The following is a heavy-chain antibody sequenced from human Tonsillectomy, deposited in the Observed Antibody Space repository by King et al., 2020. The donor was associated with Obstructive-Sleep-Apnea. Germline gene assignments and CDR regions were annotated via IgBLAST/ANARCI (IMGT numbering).Heavy chain of an antibody. V-gene: IGHV4-34*01. D-gene: IGHD6-13*01. CDR1: GGSFSDYY. Sequence: QVQLQQWGAGLLKPSETLSLTCAVFGGSFSDYYWSWIRQPPGKGLEWIGEINHSGSTNYNPSLKSRVTISVDTSKNQFSLKWSSVTAADTAAYYCARGSGATAVNWFDPWGQGTLVTVSS. J-gene: IGHJ5*02. CDR3: ARGSGATAVNWFDP. CDR2: INHSGST.